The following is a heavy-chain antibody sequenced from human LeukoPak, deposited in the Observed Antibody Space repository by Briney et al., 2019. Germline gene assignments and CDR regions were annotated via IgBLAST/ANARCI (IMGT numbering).Heavy chain of an antibody. J-gene: IGHJ5*02. Sequence: GGSLRLSCAASGFIFSNYAMNWVRQAPGKGLEWVSSISGSGGRRYYADSVKGRFTISRDNSKNTLYLQMNSLRAEDTAVYYCARDGYCSGGSCLPEWFDPWGQGTLVTVSS. CDR1: GFIFSNYA. D-gene: IGHD2-15*01. CDR2: ISGSGGRR. V-gene: IGHV3-23*01. CDR3: ARDGYCSGGSCLPEWFDP.